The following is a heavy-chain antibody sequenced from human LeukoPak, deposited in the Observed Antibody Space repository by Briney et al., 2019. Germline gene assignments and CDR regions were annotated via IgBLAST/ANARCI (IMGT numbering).Heavy chain of an antibody. Sequence: SETLSLTCTVSGGSISSYYWSWIRQPPGKGLEWIGYIYYSDSTNYNPSLKSRVTISVDTSKNQFSLKLSSVTAADTAVYYCAREGGERRGGSGWYYFDYWGQGTLVTVSS. D-gene: IGHD6-19*01. CDR2: IYYSDST. J-gene: IGHJ4*02. V-gene: IGHV4-59*01. CDR3: AREGGERRGGSGWYYFDY. CDR1: GGSISSYY.